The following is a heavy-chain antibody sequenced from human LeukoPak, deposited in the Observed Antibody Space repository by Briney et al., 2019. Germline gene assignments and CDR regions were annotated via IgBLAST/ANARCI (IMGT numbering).Heavy chain of an antibody. D-gene: IGHD3-9*01. J-gene: IGHJ6*02. Sequence: GESLQISCKGSGYSFTSYWIGWVRQMPGKGLEWMGIIYPGDSDTRYSPSFQGQVTISADKSISTAYLQWSSLKASDTAMYYCATLGYYDILTGYYKVRNYYYGMDVWGQGTTVTVSS. V-gene: IGHV5-51*01. CDR3: ATLGYYDILTGYYKVRNYYYGMDV. CDR1: GYSFTSYW. CDR2: IYPGDSDT.